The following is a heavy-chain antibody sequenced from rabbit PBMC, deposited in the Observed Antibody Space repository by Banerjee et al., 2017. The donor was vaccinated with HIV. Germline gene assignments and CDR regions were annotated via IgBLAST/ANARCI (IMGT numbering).Heavy chain of an antibody. V-gene: IGHV1S43*01. CDR2: IYTSSGST. CDR1: GIDFSSYYY. Sequence: QQQLEESGGGLVKPGGTLTLTCKASGIDFSSYYYMCWVRQAPGKGLELIACIYTSSGSTWYASWVNGRFTITSNTNQNTVDLKMTSLTAADTATYFCVRAGGPNNLWGQGTLVTVS. D-gene: IGHD4-1*01. CDR3: VRAGGPNNL. J-gene: IGHJ4*01.